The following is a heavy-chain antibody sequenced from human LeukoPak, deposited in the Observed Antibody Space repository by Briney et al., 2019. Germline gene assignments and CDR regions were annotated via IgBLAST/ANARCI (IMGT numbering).Heavy chain of an antibody. CDR3: ARHSYGDYIVFNY. J-gene: IGHJ4*02. Sequence: SETLSLTCTVSGASVTTYYWSWVRQPPGKGLEYIGYIYYSGSTSYNPSLKSRVTMSVDTSKNQVSLSLNSVTAADTAVYYCARHSYGDYIVFNYWGQGTLVTVSS. CDR2: IYYSGST. CDR1: GASVTTYY. D-gene: IGHD4-17*01. V-gene: IGHV4-59*08.